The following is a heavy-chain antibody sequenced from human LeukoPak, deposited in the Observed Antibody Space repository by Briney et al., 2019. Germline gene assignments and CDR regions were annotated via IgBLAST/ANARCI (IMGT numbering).Heavy chain of an antibody. D-gene: IGHD6-13*01. V-gene: IGHV3-74*01. CDR2: INSDGINT. Sequence: GGSLRLSCAASGFTFSNYWMHWVRQAPGKGLVWVSRINSDGINTSYADSVKGRFTISRDNAKNTLNLRMNSLRAEDTAVYYCARGTYSSSWYTYYFDYWGQGTLVTVSS. J-gene: IGHJ4*02. CDR1: GFTFSNYW. CDR3: ARGTYSSSWYTYYFDY.